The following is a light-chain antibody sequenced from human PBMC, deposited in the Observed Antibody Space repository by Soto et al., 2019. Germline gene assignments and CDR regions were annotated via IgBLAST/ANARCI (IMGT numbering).Light chain of an antibody. Sequence: DLVLTPVPVSLAVFQDKRATINCKSSQSVLDISNKTNYLSWYQQHKAQPPTLLIYWASTRGSGVPDGFRGSGCATDFTLTNSSLQDEDVVVYYCQQYYSNLGPFGQGTKVDIK. CDR3: QQYYSNLGP. V-gene: IGKV4-1*01. CDR1: QSVLDISNKTNY. J-gene: IGKJ1*01. CDR2: WAS.